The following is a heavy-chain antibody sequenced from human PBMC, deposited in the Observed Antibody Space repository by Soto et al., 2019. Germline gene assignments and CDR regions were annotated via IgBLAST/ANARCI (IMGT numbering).Heavy chain of an antibody. V-gene: IGHV4-39*01. CDR2: VFYTGFT. D-gene: IGHD1-20*01. Sequence: SETLSLTCAVSGASISGSHYYWAWLRQSPGKGPEWIGSVFYTGFTSYNPSLESRVSVSVDTSKSQFSLKLSAVTAADTAVYYCATSQRGYNWNYFDHWGQGALVTVPS. CDR3: ATSQRGYNWNYFDH. J-gene: IGHJ4*02. CDR1: GASISGSHYY.